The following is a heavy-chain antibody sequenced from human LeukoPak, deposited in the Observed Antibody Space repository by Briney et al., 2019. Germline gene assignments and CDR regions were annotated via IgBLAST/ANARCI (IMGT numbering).Heavy chain of an antibody. J-gene: IGHJ4*02. CDR2: IIPIFGTA. Sequence: SVKVSCRASRGTFSSYAISWVRQAPGQGLEWMGGIIPIFGTANYAQKFQGRVTITTDESTSTAYMELSSLRSEDTAVYYCARRGDGYNQGYFDYWGQGTLVTVSS. V-gene: IGHV1-69*05. CDR3: ARRGDGYNQGYFDY. CDR1: RGTFSSYA. D-gene: IGHD5-24*01.